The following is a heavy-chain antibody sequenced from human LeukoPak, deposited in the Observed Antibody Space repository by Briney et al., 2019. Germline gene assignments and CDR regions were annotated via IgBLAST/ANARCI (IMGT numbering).Heavy chain of an antibody. V-gene: IGHV3-7*01. J-gene: IGHJ3*02. CDR2: IKQDGSEK. CDR3: ARDLVPDAFDI. Sequence: GGSLRLSCAVSGFSFNNHWMSWVRQAPGKGLEWVANIKQDGSEKYYVDSVKGRFTISRDNAKNSLYLQMNSLRAEDTAVYYCARDLVPDAFDIWGQGTMVTVSS. CDR1: GFSFNNHW.